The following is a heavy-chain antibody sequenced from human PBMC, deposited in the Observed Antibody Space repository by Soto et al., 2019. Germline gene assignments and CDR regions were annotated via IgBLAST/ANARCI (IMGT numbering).Heavy chain of an antibody. Sequence: QVQLVQSGAEVKKPGASVKVACKASGYTFTSYGVSWVRQAPGQGLEWMGWISAYNGNTKYAQKLQGRVTMTTDTSTNTAYMDLRSLRSDDTAVYYCARDSPPVDYWGQGTLVTVSS. CDR3: ARDSPPVDY. V-gene: IGHV1-18*01. CDR2: ISAYNGNT. J-gene: IGHJ4*02. CDR1: GYTFTSYG.